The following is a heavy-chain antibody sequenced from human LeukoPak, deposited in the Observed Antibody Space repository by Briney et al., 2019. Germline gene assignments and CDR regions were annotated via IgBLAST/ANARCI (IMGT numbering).Heavy chain of an antibody. CDR3: AGLGLVSRTFSY. V-gene: IGHV4-59*08. D-gene: IGHD3-10*01. CDR1: GGSISSYD. Sequence: SETLSLTCTVSGGSISSYDWSWIRQPPGKELEWIGYTYNSGSTDYNPSLNSRVSLSVDTSKNQVSPKMTSVTAADTAVYFCAGLGLVSRTFSYWGQGTPVAVSS. CDR2: TYNSGST. J-gene: IGHJ4*02.